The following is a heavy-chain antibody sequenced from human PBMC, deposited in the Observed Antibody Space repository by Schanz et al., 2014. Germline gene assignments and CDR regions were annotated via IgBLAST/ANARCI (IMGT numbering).Heavy chain of an antibody. CDR1: GGSISNYY. V-gene: IGHV4-59*01. CDR3: ARAEINSGYARYYYGMDV. D-gene: IGHD5-12*01. CDR2: IYYSGST. Sequence: QVQLQESGPGLVKPSETLSLTCTVSGGSISNYYWSWIRQPPGKGLEWIGYIYYSGSTNYNPSLXXRVTISVDTSKNQFSLKLSSVTAADTAVYYCARAEINSGYARYYYGMDVWGQGTTVTVSS. J-gene: IGHJ6*02.